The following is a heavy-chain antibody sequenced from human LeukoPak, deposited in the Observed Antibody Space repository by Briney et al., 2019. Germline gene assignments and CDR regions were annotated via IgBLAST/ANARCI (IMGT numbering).Heavy chain of an antibody. CDR3: ARRYSGSYSAFDI. J-gene: IGHJ3*02. CDR1: GYSFSSYW. D-gene: IGHD1-26*01. Sequence: GESLKISCKGSGYSFSSYWIGWVRQMPGKGLEWMGIIDPGDSDTRYSPSFQGQVTISADKSISTAYLQWSSLKTSDTAIYYCARRYSGSYSAFDIWGQGTMVTVSS. V-gene: IGHV5-51*01. CDR2: IDPGDSDT.